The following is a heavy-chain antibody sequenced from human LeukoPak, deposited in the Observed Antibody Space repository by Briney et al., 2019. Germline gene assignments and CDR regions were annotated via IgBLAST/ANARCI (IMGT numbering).Heavy chain of an antibody. D-gene: IGHD2-15*01. V-gene: IGHV3-30*18. CDR2: ISYDGSNK. CDR1: GFTFSSYG. Sequence: GRSLRLSCAASGFTFSSYGIHWVHQAPGKGLEWVAVISYDGSNKYYADSVKGRFTISRDNSKNTLYLQMNSLRAEDTAVYYCAKDVGYCSGGSCYVDYWGQGTLVTVSS. J-gene: IGHJ4*02. CDR3: AKDVGYCSGGSCYVDY.